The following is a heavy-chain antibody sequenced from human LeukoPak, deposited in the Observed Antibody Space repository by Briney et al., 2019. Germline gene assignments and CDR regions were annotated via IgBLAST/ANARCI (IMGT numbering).Heavy chain of an antibody. CDR1: RFTFSTSW. Sequence: PGGSLRLSCVASRFTFSTSWMTWVRQAPGKGLEFVAGIKYDGTMESYVDSVNGRFTISRDNAKNSLYLQMNSLRVDDTAVYYCARDPHIAAAGHDAFDIWGQGTMVTVSS. J-gene: IGHJ3*02. V-gene: IGHV3-7*03. D-gene: IGHD6-13*01. CDR3: ARDPHIAAAGHDAFDI. CDR2: IKYDGTME.